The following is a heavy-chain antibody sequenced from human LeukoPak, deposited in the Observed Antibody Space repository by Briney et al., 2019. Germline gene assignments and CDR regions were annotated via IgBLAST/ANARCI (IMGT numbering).Heavy chain of an antibody. CDR1: GGSISSGGYS. J-gene: IGHJ5*02. D-gene: IGHD3-22*01. V-gene: IGHV4-30-2*01. Sequence: SQTLSLTCTVSGGSISSGGYSWSWIRQPPGKGLEWIGYIYHSGSTYYNPSLKSRVTISVDRSKNQFSLKLSSVTAADTAVYYCARFYYLGVGPKFDPWGQGTLVTVSS. CDR2: IYHSGST. CDR3: ARFYYLGVGPKFDP.